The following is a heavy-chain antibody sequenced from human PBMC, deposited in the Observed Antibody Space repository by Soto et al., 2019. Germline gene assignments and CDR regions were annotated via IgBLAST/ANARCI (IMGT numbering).Heavy chain of an antibody. V-gene: IGHV4-30-4*01. CDR1: GGSITSGDYY. CDR2: IYYSGST. J-gene: IGHJ6*02. D-gene: IGHD3-10*01. CDR3: AGGPYTMVRGVIRPTYYYYGMDC. Sequence: PSETLSLTCTVSGGSITSGDYYWSWIRQPPGKGLEWIGYIYYSGSTYYSPSLRGRVTISVDTSKDQFSLKLYSVTAADTAVYYCAGGPYTMVRGVIRPTYYYYGMDCRGQRSSVTGSS.